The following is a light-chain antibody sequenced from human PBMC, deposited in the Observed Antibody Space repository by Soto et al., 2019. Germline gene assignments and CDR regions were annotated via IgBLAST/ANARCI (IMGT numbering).Light chain of an antibody. CDR1: QSIHNN. CDR3: QHYNNRPPWT. Sequence: EVVMTQSPATLSVSPGERATLSCRASQSIHNNLAWYQQKPGQAPRLLMYGVSNRATGIPARFSGSGPGTEFTLTISSLQSDDFAVYYCQHYNNRPPWTFGQGTKVEIK. V-gene: IGKV3-15*01. CDR2: GVS. J-gene: IGKJ1*01.